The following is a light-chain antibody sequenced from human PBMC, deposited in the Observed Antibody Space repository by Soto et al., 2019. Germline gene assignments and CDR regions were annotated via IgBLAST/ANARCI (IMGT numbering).Light chain of an antibody. CDR3: SSYTTSDLVV. CDR2: EVS. V-gene: IGLV2-14*01. Sequence: QSALTQPASVSGSPGQSITISCTGSTNDNGGYNYVSWYQQLPGKAPRLMIFEVSNRPSGVSPRFSGSKSGNTASLTISGLQAEDEADYYCSSYTTSDLVVFGGGTKLTVL. J-gene: IGLJ2*01. CDR1: TNDNGGYNY.